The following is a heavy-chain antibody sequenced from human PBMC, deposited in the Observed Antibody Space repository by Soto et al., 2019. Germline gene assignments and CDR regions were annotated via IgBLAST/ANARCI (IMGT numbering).Heavy chain of an antibody. CDR3: ARGDIVVSGPFDY. Sequence: QVHLVESGGGVVQPGRSLRLSCAASGFTFSTYAMHWVRPAPGKGLEWVAVISDDGSNKYYADSVKGRFTISRDNSKNTLYLKMNSLKPEDTAVYYCARGDIVVSGPFDYWGQGTLVTVSS. V-gene: IGHV3-30*04. D-gene: IGHD3-22*01. J-gene: IGHJ4*02. CDR1: GFTFSTYA. CDR2: ISDDGSNK.